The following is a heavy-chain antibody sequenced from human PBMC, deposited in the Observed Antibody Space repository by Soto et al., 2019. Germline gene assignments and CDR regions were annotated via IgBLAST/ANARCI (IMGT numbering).Heavy chain of an antibody. Sequence: EVHLLESAGGLVQPGGSLRISCAASGFIFSDYAMSWVRQAPGKGLEWVSAISGNAHATYYAASVKGRFTISRDNSKNTLYLQMDSLRVEDTARHYCVKDAPQPFSDWGRGTLVTVSS. CDR1: GFIFSDYA. J-gene: IGHJ4*02. CDR2: ISGNAHAT. V-gene: IGHV3-23*01. D-gene: IGHD3-3*02. CDR3: VKDAPQPFSD.